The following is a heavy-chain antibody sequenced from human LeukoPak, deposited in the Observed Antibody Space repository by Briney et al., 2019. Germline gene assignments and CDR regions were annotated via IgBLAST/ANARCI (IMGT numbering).Heavy chain of an antibody. CDR2: IKQDGSEK. CDR3: ARNRGYFDWLSTIFY. J-gene: IGHJ4*02. Sequence: GGSLRLSCAASGFTFSNYWMSWVRQAPGKGLEWVANIKQDGSEKYYMDSVKGRFTISRDNAKNSLFLQMTSLRAEDTAVYYCARNRGYFDWLSTIFYWGQGTLVSVSS. V-gene: IGHV3-7*01. CDR1: GFTFSNYW. D-gene: IGHD3-9*01.